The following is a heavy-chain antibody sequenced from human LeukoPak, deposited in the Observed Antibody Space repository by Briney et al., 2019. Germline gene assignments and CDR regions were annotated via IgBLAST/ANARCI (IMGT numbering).Heavy chain of an antibody. CDR2: IYYSGST. Sequence: SETLSLTCTVSGGSISSSSYYWGWIRQPPGKGLEWIGSIYYSGSTYYNPSLKSRVIISVDTSKNQFSLKLSSVTAADTAVYYCARRIASRYSPHGYSQIDYWGQGTLVTASS. D-gene: IGHD5-18*01. V-gene: IGHV4-39*01. CDR1: GGSISSSSYY. CDR3: ARRIASRYSPHGYSQIDY. J-gene: IGHJ4*02.